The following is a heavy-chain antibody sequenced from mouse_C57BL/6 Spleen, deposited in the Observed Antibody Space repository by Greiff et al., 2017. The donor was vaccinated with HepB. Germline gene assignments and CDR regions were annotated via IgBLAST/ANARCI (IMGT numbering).Heavy chain of an antibody. J-gene: IGHJ2*01. Sequence: VQLQQPGAELVKPGASVKMSCKASGYTFTSYWITWVKQRPGQGLEWIGWFYPGSGSIKYNEKFKDKATLTADKSSSTVYMELSRLTSEDSAVYFCARHEGGKLTFDYWGQGTTLTVSS. V-gene: IGHV1-62-2*01. CDR2: FYPGSGSI. D-gene: IGHD4-1*01. CDR3: ARHEGGKLTFDY. CDR1: GYTFTSYW.